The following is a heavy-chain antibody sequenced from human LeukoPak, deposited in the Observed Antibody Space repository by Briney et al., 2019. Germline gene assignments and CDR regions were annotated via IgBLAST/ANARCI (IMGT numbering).Heavy chain of an antibody. CDR1: GGTFSSHA. CDR2: IIPIFGTA. J-gene: IGHJ5*02. D-gene: IGHD3-3*01. V-gene: IGHV1-69*05. Sequence: SVKVSCKASGGTFSSHAISWVRQAPGQGLEWMGRIIPIFGTANYAQKFQGRVTITTDESTSTGYMELSSLRSEDTAVYYCARVGVRFLPNWFDPWGQGTLVTVSS. CDR3: ARVGVRFLPNWFDP.